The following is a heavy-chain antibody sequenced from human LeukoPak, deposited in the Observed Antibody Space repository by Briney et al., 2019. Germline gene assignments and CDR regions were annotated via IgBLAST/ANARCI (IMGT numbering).Heavy chain of an antibody. V-gene: IGHV4-34*01. CDR3: ASTHSNGGAFDI. D-gene: IGHD2-8*01. CDR1: GGSFSGYY. Sequence: SETLSLTCAVYGGSFSGYYWSWIRQPPGKGLEWIGEINHSGSTNYNPSLKSRVSISVDTSKNHFSLNLSSVTAADTAVYYCASTHSNGGAFDIWGQGTVVTVSS. CDR2: INHSGST. J-gene: IGHJ3*02.